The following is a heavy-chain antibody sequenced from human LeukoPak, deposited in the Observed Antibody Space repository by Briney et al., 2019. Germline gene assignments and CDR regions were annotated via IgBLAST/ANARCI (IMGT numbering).Heavy chain of an antibody. J-gene: IGHJ4*02. CDR3: ARVGDYALKD. Sequence: SETLSLTCTVSDGSISSYHWSWIRQPAGKGLEWIGHIYTSGSTNYNPSLKSRVTMSVDTSKNQFSLKLSSVTAADTAVYYCARVGDYALKDWGQGTLVTVSS. D-gene: IGHD4-17*01. CDR1: DGSISSYH. V-gene: IGHV4-4*07. CDR2: IYTSGST.